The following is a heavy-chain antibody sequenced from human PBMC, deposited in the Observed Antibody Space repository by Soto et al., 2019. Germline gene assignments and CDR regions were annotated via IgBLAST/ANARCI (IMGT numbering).Heavy chain of an antibody. CDR1: GYTFTSYG. J-gene: IGHJ6*03. Sequence: ASVKVSCKASGYTFTSYGISWVRQAPGQGLEWMGWISAYNGNTNYAQKLQGRVTMTTDTSTSTAYMELRSLRSDDTAVYYCARGGDNWNYWAGYYYYMDVWGKGTTVTVSS. V-gene: IGHV1-18*01. CDR2: ISAYNGNT. CDR3: ARGGDNWNYWAGYYYYMDV. D-gene: IGHD1-7*01.